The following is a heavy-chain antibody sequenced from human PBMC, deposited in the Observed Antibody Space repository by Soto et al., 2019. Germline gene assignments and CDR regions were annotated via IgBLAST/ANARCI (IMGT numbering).Heavy chain of an antibody. Sequence: QVQLQESGPGLIRPSQTLALTCTVSGGSVTSGGYYWNWIRQHPGKGLVWIGYIYDSETLYYSPSLQSRLSISLDQSKNPFSLKVRSVTPAATAVYYCARANFGSRVHDTFDLWGQGTMVTVSS. J-gene: IGHJ3*01. V-gene: IGHV4-31*03. CDR2: IYDSETL. CDR1: GGSVTSGGYY. D-gene: IGHD3-3*01. CDR3: ARANFGSRVHDTFDL.